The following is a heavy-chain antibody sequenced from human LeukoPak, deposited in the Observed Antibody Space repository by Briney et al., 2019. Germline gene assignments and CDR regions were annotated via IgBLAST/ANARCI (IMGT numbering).Heavy chain of an antibody. Sequence: SVNPSCKASGYTFTIYYMHWVRQAPGQVLEWMGITKPIGESTSYAQKLEGRLTMPTDTAKRAVYMELSSLRSEDTAVYYCARDSGSYYVGYWGQGTLVTVSS. CDR1: GYTFTIYY. CDR2: TKPIGEST. J-gene: IGHJ4*02. CDR3: ARDSGSYYVGY. D-gene: IGHD1-26*01. V-gene: IGHV1-46*04.